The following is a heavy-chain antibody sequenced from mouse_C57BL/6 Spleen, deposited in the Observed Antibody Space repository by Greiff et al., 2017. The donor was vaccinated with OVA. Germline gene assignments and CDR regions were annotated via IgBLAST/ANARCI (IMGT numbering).Heavy chain of an antibody. Sequence: EVKLQESGPGLVKPSQSLSLTCSVTGYSITSGYYWNWIRQFPGNKLEWMGYISYDGSNNYNPSLKNRISITRDTSKNQFFLKLNSVTTEDTATYYCARIYYGNSDYWGQGTTLTVSS. J-gene: IGHJ2*01. D-gene: IGHD2-1*01. CDR3: ARIYYGNSDY. V-gene: IGHV3-6*01. CDR2: ISYDGSN. CDR1: GYSITSGYY.